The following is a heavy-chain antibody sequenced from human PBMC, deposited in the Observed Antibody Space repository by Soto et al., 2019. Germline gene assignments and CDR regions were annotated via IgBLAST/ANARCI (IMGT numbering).Heavy chain of an antibody. Sequence: SETLSLTCNVSGDSITSGGYYWSWIRQQPGKGLEWIGYVYHSGSTYYNPSLKSRVTISGDTSKNQFSLKLSSVTAADTAVYYCARHHDYVWGSYRNGYFDYWGQGTLVTVSS. CDR3: ARHHDYVWGSYRNGYFDY. CDR2: VYHSGST. V-gene: IGHV4-31*03. J-gene: IGHJ4*02. D-gene: IGHD3-16*02. CDR1: GDSITSGGYY.